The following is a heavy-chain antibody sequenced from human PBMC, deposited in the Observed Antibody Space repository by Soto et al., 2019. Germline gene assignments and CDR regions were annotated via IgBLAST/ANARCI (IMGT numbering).Heavy chain of an antibody. Sequence: QVHLVQSGAEVRKPGASVKVSCKASGYTFSSYAMHWVRQAPGQRLEWMGWINAGYGNTKSSQKFQDRVTISRDTSASTAYMELTSLRSEDTAVYYCATEDDSWRTSMGRGVTPGRYYGMDVWGQGTTVTVSS. J-gene: IGHJ6*02. CDR2: INAGYGNT. V-gene: IGHV1-3*01. D-gene: IGHD3-10*01. CDR3: ATEDDSWRTSMGRGVTPGRYYGMDV. CDR1: GYTFSSYA.